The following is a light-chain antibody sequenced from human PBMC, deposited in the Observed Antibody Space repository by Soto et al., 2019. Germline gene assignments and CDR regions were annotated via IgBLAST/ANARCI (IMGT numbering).Light chain of an antibody. J-gene: IGKJ1*01. CDR2: KAS. V-gene: IGKV1-5*03. Sequence: DIQMTQSPSTLSASVGDRVTITCRASQSISSWLAWYQQKPGKAPKLLIYKASILESGVPSRFSGSGSGTEFTLSISSLQPDDFATYDCQHYNGPSWTFGQGTKVEVK. CDR1: QSISSW. CDR3: QHYNGPSWT.